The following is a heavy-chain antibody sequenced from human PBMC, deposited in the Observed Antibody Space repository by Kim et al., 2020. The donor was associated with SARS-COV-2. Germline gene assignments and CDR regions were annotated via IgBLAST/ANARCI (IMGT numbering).Heavy chain of an antibody. CDR1: GFTFSSYA. CDR3: ARDYDSSGYYYPPGNAF. Sequence: GGSLRLSCAASGFTFSSYAMHWVRQAPGKGLEWVAVISYDGSNKYYADSVKGRFTISRDNSKNTLYLQMNSLKAEDTAVYYCARDYDSSGYYYPPGNAF. CDR2: ISYDGSNK. J-gene: IGHJ3*01. D-gene: IGHD3-22*01. V-gene: IGHV3-30*04.